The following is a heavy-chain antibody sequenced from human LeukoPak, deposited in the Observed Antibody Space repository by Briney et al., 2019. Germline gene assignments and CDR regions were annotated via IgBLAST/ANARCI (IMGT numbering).Heavy chain of an antibody. Sequence: SETLSLTCTVSGGSINNYYWSWVRQPPGAGLEWLAYIYYTGSTNYNPSLKSRVTISVDTSKNQFSLKLSSVTAADTAVYYCARTPFGVVISHFDYWGQGTLVTVSS. CDR3: ARTPFGVVISHFDY. CDR2: IYYTGST. D-gene: IGHD3-3*01. V-gene: IGHV4-59*08. CDR1: GGSINNYY. J-gene: IGHJ4*02.